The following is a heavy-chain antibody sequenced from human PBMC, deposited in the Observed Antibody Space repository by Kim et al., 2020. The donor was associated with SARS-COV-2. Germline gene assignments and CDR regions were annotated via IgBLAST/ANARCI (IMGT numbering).Heavy chain of an antibody. Sequence: VEGRFTISRDNSKNTLYLQMNSLRAEDTAVYYCARLYCSSTSCYYYGMDVWGQGTTVTVSS. V-gene: IGHV3-30*07. J-gene: IGHJ6*02. D-gene: IGHD2-2*01. CDR3: ARLYCSSTSCYYYGMDV.